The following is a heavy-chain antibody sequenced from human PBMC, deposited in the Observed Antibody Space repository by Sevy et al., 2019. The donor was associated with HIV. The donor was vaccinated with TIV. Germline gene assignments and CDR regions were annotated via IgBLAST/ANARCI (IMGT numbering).Heavy chain of an antibody. CDR1: GASISSSGYY. D-gene: IGHD6-19*01. CDR2: INYSGSI. J-gene: IGHJ4*02. V-gene: IGHV4-39*01. Sequence: TLSLTCTVSGASISSSGYYWGWIRQPPGKRLEWIASINYSGSIFYNPSLKSRVTISSDTSKNQFALKLNSVTAADTATYYCAGPILTYNSGWSYYDSWGQGTVVTVSS. CDR3: AGPILTYNSGWSYYDS.